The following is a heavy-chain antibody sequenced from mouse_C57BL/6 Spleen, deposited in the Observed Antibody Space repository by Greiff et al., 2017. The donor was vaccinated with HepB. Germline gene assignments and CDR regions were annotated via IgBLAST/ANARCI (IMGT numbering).Heavy chain of an antibody. J-gene: IGHJ1*03. CDR2: ISNGGGST. D-gene: IGHD1-1*01. Sequence: EVKLMESGGGLVQPGGSLKLSCAASGFTFSDYYMYWVRQTPEKRLEWVAYISNGGGSTYYPDTVKGRFTISRDNAKNTLYLQMSRLKSEDTAMYYCARPPVYGSRGYFDVWGTGTTVTVSS. CDR3: ARPPVYGSRGYFDV. CDR1: GFTFSDYY. V-gene: IGHV5-12*01.